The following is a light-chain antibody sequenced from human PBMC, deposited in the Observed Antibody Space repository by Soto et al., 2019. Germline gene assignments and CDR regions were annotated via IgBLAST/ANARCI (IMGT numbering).Light chain of an antibody. CDR1: QGIRSA. CDR2: AAS. Sequence: AIQVTQSPSSLSASVGDRVTITCRTSQGIRSALGWYQQKPGKVPKLLIYAASTLQSGVPSRFSGSGSGRDFTLTISSLQPEDFATYYCLLDYDYFWAFVQGTKVDI. V-gene: IGKV1-6*01. J-gene: IGKJ1*01. CDR3: LLDYDYFWA.